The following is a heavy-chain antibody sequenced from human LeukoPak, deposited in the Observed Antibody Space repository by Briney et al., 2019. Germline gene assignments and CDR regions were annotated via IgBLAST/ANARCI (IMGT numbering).Heavy chain of an antibody. D-gene: IGHD5-24*01. Sequence: GGSLRLSCAASGFTFDDYAMHWVRQAPGKGLEWVSGSSWNSGSIGYADSVKGRFTISRDNAKNSLYLQMNSLRAEDTALYYCAKDLRDGYNINYFDYWGQGTLVTVSS. V-gene: IGHV3-9*01. CDR1: GFTFDDYA. CDR3: AKDLRDGYNINYFDY. CDR2: SSWNSGSI. J-gene: IGHJ4*02.